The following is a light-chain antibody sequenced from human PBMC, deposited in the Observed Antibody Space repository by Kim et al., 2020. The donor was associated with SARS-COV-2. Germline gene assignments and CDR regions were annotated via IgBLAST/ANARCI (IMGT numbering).Light chain of an antibody. Sequence: VSPGERSTLSCRASQIVSSNLAWYQQKPGQAPRLLIYGASTRATGIPARFSGSGSGTEFTLTISSLQSEDFAVYYCQQYNNWPITFGPGTKVDIK. V-gene: IGKV3-15*01. CDR2: GAS. CDR3: QQYNNWPIT. J-gene: IGKJ3*01. CDR1: QIVSSN.